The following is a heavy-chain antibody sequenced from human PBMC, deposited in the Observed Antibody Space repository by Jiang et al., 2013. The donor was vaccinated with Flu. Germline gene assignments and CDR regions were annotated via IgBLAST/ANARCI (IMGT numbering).Heavy chain of an antibody. Sequence: GAEVKKPGESLKISCKASGYTFTNHWIVWVRQTPGKGLEWIGAFYPADSDNRYSPAFQGRVTISADKSITTAYLQWSSLKASDTGIYYCARRHYSGWYMIDPWGQGTLVTRLL. D-gene: IGHD6-19*01. J-gene: IGHJ5*02. CDR1: GYTFTNHW. CDR2: FYPADSDN. V-gene: IGHV5-51*01. CDR3: ARRHYSGWYMIDP.